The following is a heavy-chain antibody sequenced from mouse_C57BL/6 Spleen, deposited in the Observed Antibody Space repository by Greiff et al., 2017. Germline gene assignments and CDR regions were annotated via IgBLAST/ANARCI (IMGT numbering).Heavy chain of an antibody. Sequence: QVQLKQPGAELVKPGASVKMSCKASGYTFTSYWITWVKQRPGQGLEWIGDIYPGSGSTNYNEKFKSKATLTVDTSSSTAYMQLSSLTSEDSAVYYCARWEGNYDADYWGQGTTLTVSS. V-gene: IGHV1-55*01. D-gene: IGHD2-1*01. CDR2: IYPGSGST. CDR1: GYTFTSYW. CDR3: ARWEGNYDADY. J-gene: IGHJ2*01.